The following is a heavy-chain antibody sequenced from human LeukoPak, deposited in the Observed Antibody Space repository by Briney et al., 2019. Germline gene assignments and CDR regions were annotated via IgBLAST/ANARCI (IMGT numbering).Heavy chain of an antibody. CDR3: ARDWLVVPAALPYNWFDP. Sequence: PSETLSLPCTVSVRPISSFYWSWIRHPAAKGLEWIGRIHTRGSTNHNPSLKSRVTMSVDTSKNQSSLKLSSVTAADTAVYYCARDWLVVPAALPYNWFDPGGQGTLVTVSS. V-gene: IGHV4-4*07. CDR2: IHTRGST. J-gene: IGHJ5*02. D-gene: IGHD2-2*01. CDR1: VRPISSFY.